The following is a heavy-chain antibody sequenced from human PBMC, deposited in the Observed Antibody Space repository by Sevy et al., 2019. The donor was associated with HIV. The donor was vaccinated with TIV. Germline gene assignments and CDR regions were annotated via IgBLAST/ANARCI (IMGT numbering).Heavy chain of an antibody. CDR3: ARDFCSGGSCYSAFVY. V-gene: IGHV1-3*01. CDR2: VNAGTGDT. J-gene: IGHJ4*02. CDR1: GYTFNNYI. D-gene: IGHD2-15*01. Sequence: ASVKVSCKGSGYTFNNYIIHWVRQAPGQSLEWMGWVNAGTGDTKYSQKFQGRVIITRDTSARSAYMELNSLRSEDTAVYYCARDFCSGGSCYSAFVYWGQGTLVTVSS.